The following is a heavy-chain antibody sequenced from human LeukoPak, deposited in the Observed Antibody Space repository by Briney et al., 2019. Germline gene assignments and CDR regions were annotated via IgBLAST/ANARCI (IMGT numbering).Heavy chain of an antibody. V-gene: IGHV4-34*01. CDR2: INHSGRT. CDR1: GESFSGYY. J-gene: IGHJ6*03. Sequence: SETLSLTCAVYGESFSGYYWTWVRQPPGTGLEWIGDINHSGRTTYNPSLKSRVIISVDTSKNLFSLNLTSVTAAETAVYYCTRPWQRRYYMDVWGKGTTVAVSS. CDR3: TRPWQRRYYMDV.